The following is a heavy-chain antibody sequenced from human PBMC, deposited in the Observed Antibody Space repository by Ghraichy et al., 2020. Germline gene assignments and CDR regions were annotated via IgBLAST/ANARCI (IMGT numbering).Heavy chain of an antibody. CDR3: AKQGVAATSYSNWYFDL. J-gene: IGHJ2*01. D-gene: IGHD2-15*01. Sequence: VSAISGSGGSTYYADSVKGRFTISRDNSKNTLYLQMNSLRAEDTAVYYCAKQGVAATSYSNWYFDLWCR. V-gene: IGHV3-23*01. CDR2: ISGSGGST.